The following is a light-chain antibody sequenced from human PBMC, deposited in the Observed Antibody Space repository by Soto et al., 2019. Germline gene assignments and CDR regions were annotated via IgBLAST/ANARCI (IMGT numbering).Light chain of an antibody. Sequence: QSVLTQSPSVSGAPGQKVTISCTGSSSNIRAGYDVHWYQQLPGTAPKLLVYDNNNRPSGVPDRFSGSKSGTSASLVITGLQAEDEADYYCQSFDRSLSGYVFGTGTKVTVL. V-gene: IGLV1-40*01. J-gene: IGLJ1*01. CDR2: DNN. CDR1: SSNIRAGYD. CDR3: QSFDRSLSGYV.